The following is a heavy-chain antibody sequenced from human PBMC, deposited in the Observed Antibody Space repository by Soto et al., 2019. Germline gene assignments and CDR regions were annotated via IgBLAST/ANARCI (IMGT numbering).Heavy chain of an antibody. D-gene: IGHD3-10*01. Sequence: ASVKVSCKASGFTFTGHYIHWVRQAPVQGLEWMGWINPNGGGTSYAQKFQGRVTMTRETSITTAYMELSRLSSDDTAVYYCAKRRSFFRPSLGSFEYWGQGTLVTVSS. CDR3: AKRRSFFRPSLGSFEY. CDR1: GFTFTGHY. V-gene: IGHV1-2*02. CDR2: INPNGGGT. J-gene: IGHJ4*02.